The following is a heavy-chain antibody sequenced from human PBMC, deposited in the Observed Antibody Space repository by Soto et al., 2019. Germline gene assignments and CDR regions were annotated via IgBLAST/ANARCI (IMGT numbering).Heavy chain of an antibody. CDR2: ISGSGVST. D-gene: IGHD2-15*01. CDR1: GFSFSTYA. Sequence: EVHLLESGGGLVQPGGSLRLSCAAAGFSFSTYAMTWVRQAPGRGLEWVSTISGSGVSTYYSYSVKGRFTISRDNSRNTLYLQMNGLRAEDSAVYYCAKRGYCSGGTCFGDYFQHWGQGTLVTVSS. V-gene: IGHV3-23*01. CDR3: AKRGYCSGGTCFGDYFQH. J-gene: IGHJ1*01.